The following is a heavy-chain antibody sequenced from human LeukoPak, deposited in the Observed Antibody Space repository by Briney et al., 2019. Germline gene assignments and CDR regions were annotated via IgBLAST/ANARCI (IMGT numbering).Heavy chain of an antibody. CDR2: IHYSGST. CDR1: GGSINGYY. J-gene: IGHJ4*02. V-gene: IGHV4-59*01. D-gene: IGHD6-13*01. CDR3: ARGGSTWLGVDS. Sequence: PSETLSLTCTVSGGSINGYYWNWIRQPPAEGLEWIGYIHYSGSTNYNPSLNSRITILVDTSKNQFSLKLSSVSAADTAMYFCARGGSTWLGVDSWGQGTLVTVSS.